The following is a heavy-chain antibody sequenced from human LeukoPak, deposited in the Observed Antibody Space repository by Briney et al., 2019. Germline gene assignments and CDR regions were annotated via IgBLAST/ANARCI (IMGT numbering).Heavy chain of an antibody. D-gene: IGHD3-3*02. V-gene: IGHV4-38-2*02. J-gene: IGHJ6*03. CDR2: IYHSGST. Sequence: SETLSLTCTVSGYSISSGYYWGWIRQPPGKGLEWIGSIYHSGSTYYNPSLKSRVTISVDTSKNQFSLKLSSVTAADTAVYYCARDCLAYMDVWGKGTTVTVSS. CDR3: ARDCLAYMDV. CDR1: GYSISSGYY.